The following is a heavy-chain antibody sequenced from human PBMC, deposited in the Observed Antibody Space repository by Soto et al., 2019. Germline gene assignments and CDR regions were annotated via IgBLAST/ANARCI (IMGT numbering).Heavy chain of an antibody. CDR1: GFSVSSYS. D-gene: IGHD3-10*01. J-gene: IGHJ5*02. V-gene: IGHV3-23*01. CDR2: ISDSGAIT. CDR3: SKWSGFGDA. Sequence: EVHLTQSGGGLVKPGGSLRLSCVASGFSVSSYSMTWVRQAPGKGLEWVSGISDSGAITWYADSVKGRFTISRDNSKNTLFLQMNSLRAEDTAVYFCSKWSGFGDAWGQGTLVAVSS.